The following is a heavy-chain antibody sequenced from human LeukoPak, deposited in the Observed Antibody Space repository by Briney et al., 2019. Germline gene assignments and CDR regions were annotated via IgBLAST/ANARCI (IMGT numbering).Heavy chain of an antibody. D-gene: IGHD3-22*01. J-gene: IGHJ3*02. Sequence: PGGSLRLSCAASGFTFSSYSMNWVRQAPGKGLEWVSYISSSSSTIYYADSVKGRFTISRDNAKNSLYLQMNSLRDEDTAVYYCARSESSGYYFIGAFDIWGQGTRVTVSS. CDR1: GFTFSSYS. CDR3: ARSESSGYYFIGAFDI. V-gene: IGHV3-48*02. CDR2: ISSSSSTI.